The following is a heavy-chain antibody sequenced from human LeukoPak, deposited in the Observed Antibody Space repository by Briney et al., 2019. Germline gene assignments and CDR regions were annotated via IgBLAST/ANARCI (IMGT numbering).Heavy chain of an antibody. CDR3: AEASPYYYYYGMDV. CDR2: IIPILGIA. J-gene: IGHJ6*02. Sequence: SVKVSCKASGYTFTSYGISWVRQAPGQGLEWMGRIIPILGIANYAQKFQGRVTITADKSTSTAYMELSSLRSEDTAVYYCAEASPYYYYYGMDVWGQGTTVTVSS. D-gene: IGHD6-6*01. CDR1: GYTFTSYG. V-gene: IGHV1-69*04.